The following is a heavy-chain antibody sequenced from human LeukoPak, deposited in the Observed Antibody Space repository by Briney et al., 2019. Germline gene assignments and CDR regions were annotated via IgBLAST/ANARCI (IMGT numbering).Heavy chain of an antibody. Sequence: GRSLRLSCTASGFTFGDYAMSWVRQAPGKGLEWVGFIRSKAYGGTTEYAASVKGRFTISRDDSKSIAYLQMNSLKTEDTAVYYCTRDYGSGSYFDYWGQGTLVTVSS. D-gene: IGHD3-10*01. CDR3: TRDYGSGSYFDY. CDR2: IRSKAYGGTT. J-gene: IGHJ4*02. V-gene: IGHV3-49*04. CDR1: GFTFGDYA.